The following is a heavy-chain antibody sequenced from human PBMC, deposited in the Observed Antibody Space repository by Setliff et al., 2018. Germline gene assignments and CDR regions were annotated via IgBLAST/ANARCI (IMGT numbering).Heavy chain of an antibody. Sequence: GGSLRLSCAASGFSFSSYSMHWVRQAPGKGLEWVSVIYTGGNTFYADSVKGRFTISRDNSKNTLYLQMNSLSPEDTAVYYCARGGVFGYWYFDLWGRGALVTVSS. D-gene: IGHD3-10*02. V-gene: IGHV3-53*01. CDR1: GFSFSSYS. CDR2: IYTGGNT. J-gene: IGHJ2*01. CDR3: ARGGVFGYWYFDL.